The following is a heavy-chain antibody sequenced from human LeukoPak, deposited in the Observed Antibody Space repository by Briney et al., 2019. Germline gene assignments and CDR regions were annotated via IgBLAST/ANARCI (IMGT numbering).Heavy chain of an antibody. J-gene: IGHJ4*02. CDR1: DGSISTYY. V-gene: IGHV4-59*01. CDR3: ARDRTFDY. Sequence: SETLSLTCTVSDGSISTYYWSWIRQPPGKGLEWIGYIYYSGSTNYNPSLKSRVTMSVDTSKNQFSLKLSSVTAADTAVYYCARDRTFDYWGQGTLVTVSS. CDR2: IYYSGST.